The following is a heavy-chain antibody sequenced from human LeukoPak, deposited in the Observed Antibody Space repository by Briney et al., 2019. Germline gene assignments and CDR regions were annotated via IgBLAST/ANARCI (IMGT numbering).Heavy chain of an antibody. J-gene: IGHJ6*02. D-gene: IGHD3-3*01. CDR3: ARMAFWSAHGMDV. CDR1: GGTFSSYA. V-gene: IGHV1-69*04. Sequence: ASVKVSCKASGGTFSSYAISWVRQAPGQGLEWMGRIIPILGIANYAQKFQGRVTITADKSTSTAYMELSSLRSEDTAVYYCARMAFWSAHGMDVWGQGTTVTVSS. CDR2: IIPILGIA.